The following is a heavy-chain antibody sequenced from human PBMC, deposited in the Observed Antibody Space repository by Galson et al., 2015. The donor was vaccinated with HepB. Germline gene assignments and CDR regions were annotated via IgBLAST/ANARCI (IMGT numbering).Heavy chain of an antibody. Sequence: SLRLSCAASGFTFSSYDMHWVRQATGKGLEWVSAIGTAGDTYYPGSVKGRFTISRENAKNSLYLQMNSLRAGDTAVYYCARGIVGATGGYYFDYWGQGTLVTVSS. CDR2: IGTAGDT. J-gene: IGHJ4*02. CDR1: GFTFSSYD. V-gene: IGHV3-13*01. D-gene: IGHD1-26*01. CDR3: ARGIVGATGGYYFDY.